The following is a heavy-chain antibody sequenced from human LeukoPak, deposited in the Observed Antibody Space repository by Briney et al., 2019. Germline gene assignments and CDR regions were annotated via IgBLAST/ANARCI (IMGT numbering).Heavy chain of an antibody. D-gene: IGHD5-12*01. J-gene: IGHJ3*02. CDR1: GFTFSSYS. CDR2: ISSSSSSI. V-gene: IGHV3-21*01. Sequence: GGSLRLSCAASGFTFSSYSMNWVRQARGKGLDWVSSISSSSSSIYYADSVKGRFTLSRDNAKNSLSLQMNSLRAEDTAVYYCARDRAVYRALHDAFDIWGQGTMVTVSS. CDR3: ARDRAVYRALHDAFDI.